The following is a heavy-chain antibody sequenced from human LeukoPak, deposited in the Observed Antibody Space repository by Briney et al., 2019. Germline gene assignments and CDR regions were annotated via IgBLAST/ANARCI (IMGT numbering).Heavy chain of an antibody. V-gene: IGHV3-48*03. CDR3: AKGSSGAALRGNWYFDL. CDR1: GFTFSSYE. D-gene: IGHD6-6*01. Sequence: GGSLRLSCAASGFTFSSYEMNWVRQAPGKGLEWVSYISSSGSTIYYADSVKGRFTISRDNAKNSLYLQMNSLRAEDTAVYYCAKGSSGAALRGNWYFDLWGRGTLVTVSS. CDR2: ISSSGSTI. J-gene: IGHJ2*01.